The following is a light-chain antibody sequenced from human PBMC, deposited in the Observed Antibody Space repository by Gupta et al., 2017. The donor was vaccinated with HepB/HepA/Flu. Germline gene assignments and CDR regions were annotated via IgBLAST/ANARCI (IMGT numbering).Light chain of an antibody. CDR2: WAS. V-gene: IGKV4-1*01. J-gene: IGKJ1*01. CDR1: QSVLYNSNNKNY. Sequence: DIVMTQSPDPLAVSLGERATNNCKSSQSVLYNSNNKNYLAWYQQKPGQPPKLLIYWASTRESGVPDRFSGGESGTDFTLTISSLQAEDVAVYYCQQYYIAPWTFGQGTRVEIK. CDR3: QQYYIAPWT.